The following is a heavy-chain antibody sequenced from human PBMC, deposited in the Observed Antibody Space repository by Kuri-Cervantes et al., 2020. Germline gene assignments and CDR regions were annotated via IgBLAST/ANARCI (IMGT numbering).Heavy chain of an antibody. CDR3: ARAPQRGAVARAFDY. J-gene: IGHJ4*02. D-gene: IGHD6-19*01. CDR1: GFTFSSYD. V-gene: IGHV3-13*01. CDR2: IGTAGDT. Sequence: GESLKISCAASGFTFSSYDMHWVRQATGKGLEWVSAIGTAGDTYYPGSVKGRFTISRENAKNSLYLQMNSLRAGDTAVYYCARAPQRGAVARAFDYWGQGNLVTVSS.